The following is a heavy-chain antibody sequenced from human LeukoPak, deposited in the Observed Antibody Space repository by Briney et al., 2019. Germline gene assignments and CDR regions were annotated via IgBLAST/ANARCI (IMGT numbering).Heavy chain of an antibody. CDR2: IYYSGST. CDR3: ARPQGGNPLPNTFDI. D-gene: IGHD4-23*01. J-gene: IGHJ3*02. V-gene: IGHV4-39*01. CDR1: GGSISSSSYY. Sequence: SETLSLTCTVSGGSISSSSYYWGWIRQPPGKRLEWIGSIYYSGSTYYNPSLKSRVTISVDTSKNQFSLKLSSVTAADTAVYYCARPQGGNPLPNTFDIWGQGTRVTVSS.